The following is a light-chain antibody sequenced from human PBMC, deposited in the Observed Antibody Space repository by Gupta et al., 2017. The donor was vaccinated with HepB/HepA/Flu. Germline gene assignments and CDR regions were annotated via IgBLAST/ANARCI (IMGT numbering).Light chain of an antibody. J-gene: IGKJ4*01. CDR1: QSDNSSY. CDR2: GAS. V-gene: IGKV3-20*01. Sequence: EIVLTQSPGALSLSPGERATLSCRASQSDNSSYLAWYQQQPGQATRLLLYGASRRATGIQDMFSGSGSGTDCTLTISRLEPEEFAVYCCQHFDSPGTFGEGTTVEIK. CDR3: QHFDSPGT.